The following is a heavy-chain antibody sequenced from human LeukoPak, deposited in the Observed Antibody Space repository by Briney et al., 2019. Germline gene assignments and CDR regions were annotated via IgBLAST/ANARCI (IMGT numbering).Heavy chain of an antibody. J-gene: IGHJ4*02. CDR1: GFTFSNYA. CDR3: AKDREAAADY. V-gene: IGHV3-23*01. Sequence: GGSLRLSCAASGFTFSNYAMSWVRQVPGKGLEWVSAISGSGGSTYYADSVKGRFTISRDNSKNTLYLQMNSLRAEDMAIYYCAKDREAAADYWGQGALVTVSS. CDR2: ISGSGGST. D-gene: IGHD6-13*01.